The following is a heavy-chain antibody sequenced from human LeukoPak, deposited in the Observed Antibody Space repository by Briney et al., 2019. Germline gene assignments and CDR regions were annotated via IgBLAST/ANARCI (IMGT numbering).Heavy chain of an antibody. CDR3: ARVLIGDKPLDY. J-gene: IGHJ4*02. V-gene: IGHV4-34*01. CDR2: INHSGST. Sequence: SETLSLTCAVYGGSFSGYYWSWIRRPPGKGLEWIGEINHSGSTNYNPSLKSRVTISVDTSKNQFSLKLSSVTAADTAVYYCARVLIGDKPLDYWGQGTLVTVSS. D-gene: IGHD3-10*01. CDR1: GGSFSGYY.